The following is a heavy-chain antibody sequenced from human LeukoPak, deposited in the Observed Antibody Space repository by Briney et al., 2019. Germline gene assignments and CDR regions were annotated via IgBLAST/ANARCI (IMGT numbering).Heavy chain of an antibody. CDR3: ARELYPYSSDYDY. Sequence: ASVKVSCKASGYTFTSYYMHWVRQAPGQGLEWMGVIIPSGGSTIYAQKFQGRVTMTRDTSTSTVYMEQSSLRSEDTAVYYCARELYPYSSDYDYWGQGTLVTVSS. CDR2: IIPSGGST. J-gene: IGHJ4*02. V-gene: IGHV1-46*01. CDR1: GYTFTSYY. D-gene: IGHD6-19*01.